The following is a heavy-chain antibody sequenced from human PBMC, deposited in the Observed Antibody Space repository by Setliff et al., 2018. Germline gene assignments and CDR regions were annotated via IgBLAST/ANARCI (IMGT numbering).Heavy chain of an antibody. CDR1: GYIFTDYG. CDR2: ISPHNDVT. CDR3: ARAGSAPARRKGVFEY. V-gene: IGHV1-18*01. J-gene: IGHJ4*02. Sequence: ASVKVSCKASGYIFTDYGVSWVRQAPGQGLEWVGWISPHNDVTSYAQRFQGRVTLTSDTSTSTGYMELRRLTSDDTAVYFCARAGSAPARRKGVFEYWGQGTLVTVSS. D-gene: IGHD6-13*01.